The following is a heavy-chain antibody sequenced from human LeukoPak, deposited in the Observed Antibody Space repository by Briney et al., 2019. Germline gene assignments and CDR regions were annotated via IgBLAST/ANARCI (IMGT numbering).Heavy chain of an antibody. CDR3: ARDTLGEGEDANYAVYYFDY. J-gene: IGHJ4*02. CDR1: GFTFSSYR. V-gene: IGHV3-48*04. D-gene: IGHD4/OR15-4a*01. Sequence: GRSLRLSCAASGFTFSSYRMNWARQAPGKGLEWVSYISSSSSTIYYADSVKSRFTISRDNAKNSLDLQMNSLRAEDTAVYYCARDTLGEGEDANYAVYYFDYWGQGTPVTVSS. CDR2: ISSSSSTI.